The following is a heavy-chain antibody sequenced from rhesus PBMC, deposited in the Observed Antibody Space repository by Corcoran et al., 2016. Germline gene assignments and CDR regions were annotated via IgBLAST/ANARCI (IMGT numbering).Heavy chain of an antibody. J-gene: IGHJ4*01. CDR1: GFTFGSYA. D-gene: IGHD2-15*01. V-gene: IGHV1-198*02. Sequence: QVQLVQSGAEVKKPGASVKVSCKASGFTFGSYAINWVRQAPGQGLEWMGVIIPLVGITNDAKKLQGRVTITEDTSTSTAYMELSSLRSEDTAVYYCARSAPLLTVGFDYWGQGVLVTVSS. CDR2: IIPLVGIT. CDR3: ARSAPLLTVGFDY.